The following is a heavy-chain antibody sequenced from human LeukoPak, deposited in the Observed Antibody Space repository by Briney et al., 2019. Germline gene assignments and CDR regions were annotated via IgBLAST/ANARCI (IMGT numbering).Heavy chain of an antibody. V-gene: IGHV1-8*03. CDR3: ARVLSDCSGGSCPNDAFDI. Sequence: ASVKVSCKASGYTFTSYDINWVRQATGQGLEWMGWMNPNSGNTGYAQKFQGRVTITRDTSASTAYMELSSLRSEDTAVYYCARVLSDCSGGSCPNDAFDIWGQGTMVTVSS. CDR2: MNPNSGNT. D-gene: IGHD2-15*01. J-gene: IGHJ3*02. CDR1: GYTFTSYD.